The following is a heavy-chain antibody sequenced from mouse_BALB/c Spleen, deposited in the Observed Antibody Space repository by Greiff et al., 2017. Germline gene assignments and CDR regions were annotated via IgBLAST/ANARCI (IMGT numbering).Heavy chain of an antibody. Sequence: EVQLVESGGGLVKPGGSLKLSCAASGFTFSSYAMSWVRQSPEKRLEWVAEISSGGSYTYYPDTVTGRFTISRDNAKNTLYLEMSSLRSEDTAMYYCARGGISLDYWGQGTTLTVSS. CDR2: ISSGGSYT. CDR1: GFTFSSYA. V-gene: IGHV5-9-4*01. CDR3: ARGGISLDY. D-gene: IGHD2-4*01. J-gene: IGHJ2*01.